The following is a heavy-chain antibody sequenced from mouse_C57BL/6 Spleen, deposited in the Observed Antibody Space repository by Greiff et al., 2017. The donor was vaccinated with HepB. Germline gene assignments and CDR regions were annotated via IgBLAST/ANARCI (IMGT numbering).Heavy chain of an antibody. V-gene: IGHV5-6*01. CDR3: ARHITTVVAPYWYFDV. D-gene: IGHD1-1*01. CDR1: GFTFSSYG. CDR2: ISSGGSYT. Sequence: EVQLQESGGDLVKPGGSLKLSCAASGFTFSSYGMSWVRQTPDKRLEWVATISSGGSYTYYPDSVKGRFTISRDNAKNTLYLQMSSLKSEDTAMYYCARHITTVVAPYWYFDVWGTGTTVTVSS. J-gene: IGHJ1*03.